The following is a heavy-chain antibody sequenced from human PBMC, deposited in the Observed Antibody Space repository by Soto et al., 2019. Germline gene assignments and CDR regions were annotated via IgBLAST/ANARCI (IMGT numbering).Heavy chain of an antibody. J-gene: IGHJ6*02. CDR2: ISAYNGNT. CDR1: GYTFTSYG. V-gene: IGHV1-18*01. D-gene: IGHD5-18*01. Sequence: GASVKVSCKASGYTFTSYGISWVRQAPGQGLEWMGWISAYNGNTNYAQKLQGRVTMTTDTSTSTAYMELRSLRSDDTAVYYCARCSWIQLWTPSDYYYGMDVWGQGTTVTVSS. CDR3: ARCSWIQLWTPSDYYYGMDV.